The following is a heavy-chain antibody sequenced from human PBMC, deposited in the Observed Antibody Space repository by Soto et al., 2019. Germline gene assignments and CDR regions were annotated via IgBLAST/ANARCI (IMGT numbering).Heavy chain of an antibody. Sequence: WGSLRLSCAASGFTFSSYEMNWVRQAPPKGLEWVSYISSSGSTIYYADSVKGRFTISRDNAKNSLYLQMNSLRAEDTAVYYCARALPPYYYDSSGYYVGNAFDIWGQGTMVTVSS. D-gene: IGHD3-22*01. J-gene: IGHJ3*02. CDR3: ARALPPYYYDSSGYYVGNAFDI. V-gene: IGHV3-48*03. CDR2: ISSSGSTI. CDR1: GFTFSSYE.